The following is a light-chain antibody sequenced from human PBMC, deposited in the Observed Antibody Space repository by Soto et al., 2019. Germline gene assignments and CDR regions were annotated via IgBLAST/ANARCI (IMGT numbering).Light chain of an antibody. V-gene: IGKV3-15*01. CDR3: QQYNNWPPLT. J-gene: IGKJ4*01. CDR1: QSVDIN. CDR2: GAS. Sequence: EIVLTQSPATLSVSPGERVTLSCGASQSVDINLAWYQQKPGQAPRLLIYGASTKATDMPGRFSGRGSETEFTLTISSLQSEDFAVYYCQQYNNWPPLTFGGGTKVDIK.